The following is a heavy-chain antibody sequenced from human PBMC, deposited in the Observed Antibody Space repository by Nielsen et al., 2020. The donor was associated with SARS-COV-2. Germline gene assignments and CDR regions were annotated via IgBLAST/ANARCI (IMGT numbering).Heavy chain of an antibody. Sequence: GGSLRLSCAASGFPFSSYEMNWVRQAPGKALEWLSYIDGNGRNIFYADSVKGRFTISRDNAENSLSLQMNSLKTEDTAVYYCARDRAGRGWGQGTLVTVSS. CDR1: GFPFSSYE. CDR3: ARDRAGRG. CDR2: IDGNGRNI. V-gene: IGHV3-48*03. D-gene: IGHD6-19*01. J-gene: IGHJ4*02.